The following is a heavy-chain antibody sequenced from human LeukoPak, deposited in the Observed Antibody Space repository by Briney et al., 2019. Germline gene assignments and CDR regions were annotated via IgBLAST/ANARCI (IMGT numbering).Heavy chain of an antibody. CDR3: AVTATPGHYFDY. V-gene: IGHV4-39*01. J-gene: IGHJ4*02. CDR2: MYYSGTT. Sequence: PSDTLSLTCTVSGGYISTNSYYWGWVRQPPGQGLEWLGSMYYSGTTYYNPSLKRRATISVDTYKNQFSLKLSSVTAADTAVYYCAVTATPGHYFDYWGQGSLVTVSS. CDR1: GGYISTNSYY. D-gene: IGHD2-15*01.